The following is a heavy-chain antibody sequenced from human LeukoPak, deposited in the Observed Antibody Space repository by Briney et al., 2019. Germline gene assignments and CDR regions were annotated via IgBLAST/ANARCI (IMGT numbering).Heavy chain of an antibody. CDR2: ISSSSTYI. D-gene: IGHD1-14*01. CDR1: GFSFSTYY. V-gene: IGHV3-21*01. CDR3: ASENHRSFHY. Sequence: GGSLTLSCAASGFSFSTYYVNWVRQAPGKGLEWVSCISSSSTYIYYADSVRGRFDISRDNAKNSLYLQMNSLRAEDTAVYYCASENHRSFHYWGEGSLVTVSS. J-gene: IGHJ4*02.